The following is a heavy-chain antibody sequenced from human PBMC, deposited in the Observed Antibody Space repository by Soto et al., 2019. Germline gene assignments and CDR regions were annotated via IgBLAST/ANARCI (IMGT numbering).Heavy chain of an antibody. CDR3: AKPPPYCGGDCYPSQFDY. CDR2: IWYDGSNK. CDR1: GFTFSSYG. D-gene: IGHD2-21*02. J-gene: IGHJ4*02. V-gene: IGHV3-33*06. Sequence: GGSLRLSCAASGFTFSSYGMHWVRQAPGKGLEWVAVIWYDGSNKYYADSVKGRFTISRDNSKNTLYLQMNSLRAEDTAVYYCAKPPPYCGGDCYPSQFDYWGQGTLVTVSS.